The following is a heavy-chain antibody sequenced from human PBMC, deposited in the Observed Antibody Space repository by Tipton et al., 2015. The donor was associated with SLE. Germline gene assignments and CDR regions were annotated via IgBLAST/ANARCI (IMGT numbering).Heavy chain of an antibody. CDR3: AKGRTYFDS. CDR1: EFSFSNYA. V-gene: IGHV3-23*01. J-gene: IGHJ4*02. CDR2: ISGSGGTT. Sequence: SLRLSCPASEFSFSNYAMNWVRQAPGKGLVWVSGISGSGGTTNYADSVKGRFTISRDNSNNTLYLQMNSLRAEDTAVYYCAKGRTYFDSWGQGTLVTVSS.